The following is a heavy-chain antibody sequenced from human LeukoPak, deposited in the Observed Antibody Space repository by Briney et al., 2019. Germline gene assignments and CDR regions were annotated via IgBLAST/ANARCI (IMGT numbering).Heavy chain of an antibody. CDR2: IIGGGGAT. D-gene: IGHD2-15*01. J-gene: IGHJ6*03. CDR3: AKGGGISSSYYMDV. CDR1: GFTFSNYA. V-gene: IGHV3-23*01. Sequence: GGSLRLSCAASGFTFSNYAMSWVRQAPGKGPEWVSFIIGGGGATYYADSERGRFTISRDNSKNTLYLQMDTLRAEDTALYYCAKGGGISSSYYMDVWGKGTPVTVSS.